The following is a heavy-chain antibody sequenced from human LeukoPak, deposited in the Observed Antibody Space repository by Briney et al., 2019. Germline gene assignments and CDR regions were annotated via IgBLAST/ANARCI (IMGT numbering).Heavy chain of an antibody. V-gene: IGHV3-30*02. J-gene: IGHJ4*02. D-gene: IGHD3-22*01. Sequence: AGGSLRLSCAASGFTFSSYGMHWVRQAPGKGPEWVAFIRYDGSNKYYADSVKGRFTISRDNSKNTLYLQMNSLRAEDTAVYYCAKGTYYYDSSGYYYYNWGQGTLVTVSS. CDR3: AKGTYYYDSSGYYYYN. CDR2: IRYDGSNK. CDR1: GFTFSSYG.